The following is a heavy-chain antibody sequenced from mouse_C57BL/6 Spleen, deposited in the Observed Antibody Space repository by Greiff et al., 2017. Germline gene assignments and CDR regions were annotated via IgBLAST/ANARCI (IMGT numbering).Heavy chain of an antibody. CDR1: GFTFNTYA. J-gene: IGHJ1*03. CDR3: VRDCYGSSYLYFDV. D-gene: IGHD1-1*01. V-gene: IGHV10-3*01. Sequence: EVQGVESGGGLVQPKGSLKLSCAASGFTFNTYAMHWVRQAPGQGLEWVARIRSKSSNYATYYADSVKDRFTISRDDSQSMLYLQMNNLKTEDTAMYYCVRDCYGSSYLYFDVWGTGTTVTVSS. CDR2: IRSKSSNYAT.